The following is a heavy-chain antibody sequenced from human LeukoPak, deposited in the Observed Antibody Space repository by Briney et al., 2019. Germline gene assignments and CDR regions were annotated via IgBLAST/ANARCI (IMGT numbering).Heavy chain of an antibody. D-gene: IGHD3-16*01. CDR3: ARVVDPGGYYYFYYMDV. CDR1: GFTFSSYW. Sequence: PGGSLRLSCAASGFTFSSYWMSWVRQPPGKGLEWIGEINHSGSTNYNPSLKSRVTISVDTSKNQLSLKLSSVTAADTAVYYCARVVDPGGYYYFYYMDVWGKGTTVTVSS. CDR2: INHSGST. J-gene: IGHJ6*03. V-gene: IGHV4-34*01.